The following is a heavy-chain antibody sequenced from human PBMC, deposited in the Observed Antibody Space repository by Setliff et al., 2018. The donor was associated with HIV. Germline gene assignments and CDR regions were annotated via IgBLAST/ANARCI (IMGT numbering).Heavy chain of an antibody. V-gene: IGHV2-70*17. CDR1: GFSLTTSGMC. J-gene: IGHJ4*02. Sequence: SGPTLVNPTQTLTLTCNFSGFSLTTSGMCVSWIRQPPGKALEWLARVDWNNDKFYSTSLKTRLTISKATSRNQVVLTMTDVDPMDTATYYCARVAYDSGRKYFDYWGQGTLVTVSS. CDR3: ARVAYDSGRKYFDY. CDR2: VDWNNDK. D-gene: IGHD6-19*01.